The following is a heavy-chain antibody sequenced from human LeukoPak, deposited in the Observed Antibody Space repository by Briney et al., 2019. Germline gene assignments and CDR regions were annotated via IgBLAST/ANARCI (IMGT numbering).Heavy chain of an antibody. Sequence: GGSLRLSCAASGFTFSSYAMSWVRQAPGKGLEWVAHINQDGSQKYYVDSVKGRFTISRDNAKNSLYLQMNSLRAEDTAVYYCARDNPTVTLDYWGQGTLVTVSS. CDR3: ARDNPTVTLDY. CDR2: INQDGSQK. CDR1: GFTFSSYA. J-gene: IGHJ4*02. D-gene: IGHD4-11*01. V-gene: IGHV3-7*01.